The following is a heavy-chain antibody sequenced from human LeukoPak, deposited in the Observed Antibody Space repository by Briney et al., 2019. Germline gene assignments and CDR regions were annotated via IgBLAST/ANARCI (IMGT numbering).Heavy chain of an antibody. J-gene: IGHJ4*02. Sequence: SATLSLTCTVSGGSISTYYWSWIRQPPGKGLEWIGYIYYSGSTIYNPSLKTRVTISVDTSNNQFTLKLSSVTAADTVVYYCARHHHDSSGPDYWGQGTLVTVSS. D-gene: IGHD3-22*01. CDR3: ARHHHDSSGPDY. CDR2: IYYSGST. CDR1: GGSISTYY. V-gene: IGHV4-59*08.